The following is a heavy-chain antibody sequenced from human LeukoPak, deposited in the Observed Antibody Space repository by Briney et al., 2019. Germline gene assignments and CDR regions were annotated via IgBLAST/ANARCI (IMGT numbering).Heavy chain of an antibody. D-gene: IGHD3-22*01. CDR3: ARGPYYYDSSGYYTRWFDP. CDR1: GGSISSYY. Sequence: SETLSLTCTVSGGSISSYYWSWIRQPPGKGLEWIGYIYYSGSTNYNPSLKSRVTISVGTSKNQFSLKLSSVTAADTAVYYCARGPYYYDSSGYYTRWFDPWGQGTLVTVSS. J-gene: IGHJ5*02. V-gene: IGHV4-59*01. CDR2: IYYSGST.